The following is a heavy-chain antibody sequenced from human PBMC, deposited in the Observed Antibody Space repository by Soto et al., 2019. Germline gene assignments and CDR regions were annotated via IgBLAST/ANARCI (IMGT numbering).Heavy chain of an antibody. D-gene: IGHD6-13*01. J-gene: IGHJ5*02. CDR3: ARDNRYSSSWYAFDP. Sequence: ASVKVSCKASGYTFTGYYMHWVRQAPGQGLEWMGWINPNSGGTNYAQKFQGWVTMTRDTSISTAYMELSRLRSDDTAVYYCARDNRYSSSWYAFDPWGQGTLVTVSS. CDR1: GYTFTGYY. CDR2: INPNSGGT. V-gene: IGHV1-2*04.